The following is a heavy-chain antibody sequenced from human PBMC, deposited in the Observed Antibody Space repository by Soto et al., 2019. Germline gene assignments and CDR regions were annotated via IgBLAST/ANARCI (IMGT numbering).Heavy chain of an antibody. CDR2: IYKSATT. CDR3: ARGRYCLTGRCFPNWFDS. J-gene: IGHJ5*01. D-gene: IGHD7-27*01. Sequence: SETLSLICSVSGDSISNLDYFWAWIRQPPGQALEYIGYIYKSATTYYNPSFESRVAISVDTSKSQLSLNVTSVTAADTAVYFCARGRYCLTGRCFPNWFDSWGQGALVTVPQ. CDR1: GDSISNLDYF. V-gene: IGHV4-30-4*01.